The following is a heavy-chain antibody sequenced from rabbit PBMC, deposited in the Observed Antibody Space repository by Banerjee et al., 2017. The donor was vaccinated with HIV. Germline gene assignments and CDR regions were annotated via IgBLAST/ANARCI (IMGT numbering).Heavy chain of an antibody. CDR2: IYAGSSGST. CDR3: ARLYAGYAGYGALYYFTL. V-gene: IGHV1S45*01. D-gene: IGHD7-1*01. Sequence: QEQLEESGGDLVKPEGSLTLTCTASGFSFSSNYWICWVRQAPGKGLEWIASIYAGSSGSTYYASWAKGRFTISKTSSTTVTLQMTSLTAADTASYFCARLYAGYAGYGALYYFTLWGPGTLVTVS. J-gene: IGHJ4*01. CDR1: GFSFSSNYW.